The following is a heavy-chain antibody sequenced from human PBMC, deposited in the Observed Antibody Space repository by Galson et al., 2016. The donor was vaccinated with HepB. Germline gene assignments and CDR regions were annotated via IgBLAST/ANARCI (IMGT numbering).Heavy chain of an antibody. CDR3: ARGRDRELPNQYFDH. Sequence: SLRLSCAASGLTVSNHWMSWVRQSPGRGLEWVATIKQDGSEKYYVDSVKGRVTISRDNAKNSLYLHMKSLRAEDTAVYYCARGRDRELPNQYFDHWGQGTLVTVSS. J-gene: IGHJ4*02. CDR2: IKQDGSEK. D-gene: IGHD1-26*01. CDR1: GLTVSNHW. V-gene: IGHV3-7*03.